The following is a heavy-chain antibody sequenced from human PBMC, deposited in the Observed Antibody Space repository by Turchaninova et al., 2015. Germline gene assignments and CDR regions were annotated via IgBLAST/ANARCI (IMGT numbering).Heavy chain of an antibody. CDR1: GGSISSYY. CDR3: ARDDSTGTGYFDY. J-gene: IGHJ4*02. Sequence: QVQLQESGPGLVKPSETLSLTCTVSGGSISSYYWSWIRQPPGKGLEWFGYIDYSGSTNYNPSLKSRVTISVDTSKNQFSRKLSSVTAAETAVDYCARDDSTGTGYFDYWGQGTLVTVSS. D-gene: IGHD1-7*01. V-gene: IGHV4-59*01. CDR2: IDYSGST.